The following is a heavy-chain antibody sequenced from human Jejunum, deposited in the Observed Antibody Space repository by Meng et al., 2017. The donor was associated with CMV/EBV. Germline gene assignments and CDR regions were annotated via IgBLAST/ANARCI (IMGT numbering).Heavy chain of an antibody. V-gene: IGHV4-39*07. CDR3: AKVEGVYCTNAVCSMATGDDALDI. CDR2: IHYRGST. D-gene: IGHD2-8*01. J-gene: IGHJ3*02. Sequence: WILQPPGKGLAWIAPIHYRGSTSYNPSLKSRLTASVDTSKNQFSLKLSSVTAADTAVYYCAKVEGVYCTNAVCSMATGDDALDIWGQGTMGTVSS.